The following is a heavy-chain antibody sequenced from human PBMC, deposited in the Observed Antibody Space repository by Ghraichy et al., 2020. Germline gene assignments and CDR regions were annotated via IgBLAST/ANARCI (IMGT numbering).Heavy chain of an antibody. CDR2: ISWDGGST. J-gene: IGHJ4*02. V-gene: IGHV3-43*01. Sequence: GGSLRLSCAASGFTFDDYTMHWVRQAPGKGLEWVSLISWDGGSTYYADSVKGRFTISRDNSKNSLYLQMNSLRTEDTALYYCAKDIVPGYDYVWGSLDYWGQGTLVTVSS. CDR3: AKDIVPGYDYVWGSLDY. CDR1: GFTFDDYT. D-gene: IGHD3-16*01.